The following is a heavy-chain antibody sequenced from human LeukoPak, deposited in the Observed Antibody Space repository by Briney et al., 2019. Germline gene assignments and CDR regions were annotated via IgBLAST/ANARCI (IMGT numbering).Heavy chain of an antibody. D-gene: IGHD3-10*01. V-gene: IGHV4-39*07. CDR3: ARDFTIPYYYGSGSLYWFDP. J-gene: IGHJ5*02. CDR1: GYSISSSSYY. CDR2: IYYSGST. Sequence: SETLSLTCTVSGYSISSSSYYWGWIRQPPGKGLEWIGSIYYSGSTYYNPSLKSRVTISVDTSKNQFSLKLSSVTAADTAVYYCARDFTIPYYYGSGSLYWFDPWGQGTLVTVSS.